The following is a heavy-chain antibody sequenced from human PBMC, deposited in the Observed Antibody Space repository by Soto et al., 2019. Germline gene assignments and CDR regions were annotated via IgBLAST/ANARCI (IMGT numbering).Heavy chain of an antibody. CDR1: GFTFSSYA. CDR2: ISYDGINK. J-gene: IGHJ6*02. V-gene: IGHV3-30-3*01. D-gene: IGHD2-15*01. Sequence: QVQLVECGGGVVQPGRSLRLSCAASGFTFSSYAMHWVRQAPGKGLEWGAVISYDGINKYYADSVKGRFTICRDNSNKTLYLQMNSRRAEDAAVYYCARDVGYCSGCSCLTYYYYYGMDVWGQGTTVTVSS. CDR3: ARDVGYCSGCSCLTYYYYYGMDV.